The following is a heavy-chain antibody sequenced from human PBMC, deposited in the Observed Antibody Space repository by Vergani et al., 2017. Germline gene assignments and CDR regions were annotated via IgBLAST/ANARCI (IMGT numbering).Heavy chain of an antibody. V-gene: IGHV3-23*01. CDR1: GFTFSSYA. Sequence: EVQLLESGGGLVQPGGSLRLSCASSGFTFSSYAMSWVRQAPGKGLEWVSAISGSGGSTYYADSVKGRFTISRDNSKNTLYLQINSRRAEDTAVYYCARDGYDILTGYTFDYWGQGTLVTGSS. CDR2: ISGSGGST. D-gene: IGHD3-9*01. J-gene: IGHJ4*02. CDR3: ARDGYDILTGYTFDY.